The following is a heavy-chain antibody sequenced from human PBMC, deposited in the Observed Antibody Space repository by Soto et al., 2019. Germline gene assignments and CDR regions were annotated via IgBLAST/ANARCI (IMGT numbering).Heavy chain of an antibody. CDR2: ISSSSSYI. J-gene: IGHJ4*02. Sequence: EVQLVESGGGLVKPGGSLRLSCAASGFTFSSYSMNWVRQAPGKGLEWVSSISSSSSYIYYADSVKGRFTISGDNAKNSLYLQMNSLRAEDTAVYNCARGSYGVFDYWGQGTMVTVSS. D-gene: IGHD1-26*01. V-gene: IGHV3-21*01. CDR1: GFTFSSYS. CDR3: ARGSYGVFDY.